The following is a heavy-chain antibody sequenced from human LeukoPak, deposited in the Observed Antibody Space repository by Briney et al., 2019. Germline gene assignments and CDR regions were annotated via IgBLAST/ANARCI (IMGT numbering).Heavy chain of an antibody. D-gene: IGHD2-21*02. V-gene: IGHV4-31*03. Sequence: TLSLTCTVSGGSISSGGYYWSWIRQHPGKGLEWIGYIYYSGSTYYNPSLKSRVTISVDTSKNQFSLKLSSVTAADTAVYYCARAPVVTDYYYYYGMDVWGQGTTVTVSS. CDR3: ARAPVVTDYYYYYGMDV. CDR1: GGSISSGGYY. J-gene: IGHJ6*02. CDR2: IYYSGST.